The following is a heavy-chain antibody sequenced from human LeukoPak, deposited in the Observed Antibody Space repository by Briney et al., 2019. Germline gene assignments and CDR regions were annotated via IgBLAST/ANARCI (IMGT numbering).Heavy chain of an antibody. V-gene: IGHV4-34*01. D-gene: IGHD1-26*01. CDR2: INHSGST. Sequence: PSETLSLTCAVYGGSFSGYYWSWIRQPPGKGLEWIGEINHSGSTNYNPSLKSRVTISVDTSKNQFSLKLSSVTAADTAVYYCARAPYSGSYWAVDYWGQGTLVTVSS. CDR1: GGSFSGYY. J-gene: IGHJ4*02. CDR3: ARAPYSGSYWAVDY.